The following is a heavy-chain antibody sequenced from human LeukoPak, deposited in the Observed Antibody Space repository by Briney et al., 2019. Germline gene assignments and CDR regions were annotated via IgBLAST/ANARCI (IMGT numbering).Heavy chain of an antibody. CDR2: IYYSGDT. CDR3: ARDKQPGDY. V-gene: IGHV4-59*01. Sequence: PSETLSLTCTVSGDSISPYYWGWIRQPPGKGREWIGYIYYSGDTTYNPYLKSRVTMSVDTSKNQFSLKLSSVTAADTAVYYCARDKQPGDYWGQGALVTVSS. CDR1: GDSISPYY. J-gene: IGHJ4*02. D-gene: IGHD1-1*01.